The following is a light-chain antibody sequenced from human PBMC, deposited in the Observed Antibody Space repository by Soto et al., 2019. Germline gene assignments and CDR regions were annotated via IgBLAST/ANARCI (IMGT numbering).Light chain of an antibody. J-gene: IGKJ1*01. V-gene: IGKV3-11*01. CDR2: DAS. Sequence: EIVLTQSPATLSLSPLEVGTLSFRASQSVGSYLAWYQHKPGQAPRLLIYDASNRATGIPARFSGSGSGTDFTLTISRLEPEDFAVYYCQQYGSSPRTFGQGTKL. CDR3: QQYGSSPRT. CDR1: QSVGSY.